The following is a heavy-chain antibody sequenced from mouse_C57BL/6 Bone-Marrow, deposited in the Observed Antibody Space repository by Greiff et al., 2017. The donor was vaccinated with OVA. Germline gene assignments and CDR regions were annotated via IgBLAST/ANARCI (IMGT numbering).Heavy chain of an antibody. CDR2: IYPGSGNT. Sequence: QVQLKESGAELVRPGASVQLSCKASGYTFPDYYMNWVKQRPGQGLEWIARIYPGSGNTYYNEKFKGKATLTAEKSSSTAYMQLSSLTSEDSAVYFCAMHYASSSNYFDYWGQGTTLPAS. V-gene: IGHV1-76*01. J-gene: IGHJ2*01. D-gene: IGHD1-1*01. CDR3: AMHYASSSNYFDY. CDR1: GYTFPDYY.